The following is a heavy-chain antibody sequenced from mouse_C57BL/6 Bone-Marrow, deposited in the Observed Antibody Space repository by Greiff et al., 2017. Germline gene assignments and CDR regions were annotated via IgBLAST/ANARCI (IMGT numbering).Heavy chain of an antibody. CDR2: IWSDGST. CDR1: GFSLTSYG. V-gene: IGHV2-6-1*01. J-gene: IGHJ1*03. D-gene: IGHD2-3*01. Sequence: VKLVESGPGLVAPSQSLSITCTVSGFSLTSYGVHWVRQPPGKGLEWLVVIWSDGSTTYNSALKSRLSISKDNSKSQVFLKMNSLQTDDTAMYYCARHDGSPHWYFDVWGTGTMVTVSS. CDR3: ARHDGSPHWYFDV.